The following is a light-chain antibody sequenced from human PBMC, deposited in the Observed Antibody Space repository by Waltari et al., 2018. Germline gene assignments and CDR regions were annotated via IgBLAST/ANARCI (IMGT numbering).Light chain of an antibody. CDR1: SSNIGAGSD. CDR2: ANS. J-gene: IGLJ1*01. V-gene: IGLV1-40*01. Sequence: QSVLTQPPSVSGAPGQRVTIPCPGSSSNIGAGSDVHWYQQLPGTAPKLLIYANSNRPSGVPDRFSGSKSGTSASLAITGLQAEDEADYYCQSYDGSLSGSRVFGTGTEVTVL. CDR3: QSYDGSLSGSRV.